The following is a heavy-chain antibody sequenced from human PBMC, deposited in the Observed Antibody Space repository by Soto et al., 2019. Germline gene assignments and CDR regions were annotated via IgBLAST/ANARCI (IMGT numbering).Heavy chain of an antibody. V-gene: IGHV3-23*01. D-gene: IGHD3-3*01. J-gene: IGHJ3*02. CDR2: LSGSGGST. Sequence: EGSLTLSCAASGFTFSSYAMSWVRQAPGKXLEWVSALSGSGGSTYYADSVKGRFTTSRDNSKNTLYLQMNSLRAEDTAVYYCAKARYYDFWSGYSVWDTFDIWGQGKMVTVSS. CDR3: AKARYYDFWSGYSVWDTFDI. CDR1: GFTFSSYA.